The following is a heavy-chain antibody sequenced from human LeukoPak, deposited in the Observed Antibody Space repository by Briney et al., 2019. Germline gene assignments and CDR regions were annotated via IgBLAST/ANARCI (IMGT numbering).Heavy chain of an antibody. CDR1: GGSISSYY. Sequence: SQTLSLTCTVSGGSISSYYWSWIRQPPGKGLEWIGYIYYSGSTNCNPSLKSRVTISVDTSKNQFSLKLSSVTAADTAVYYCARLYYYGSSGYSYFDYWGQGTLVTVSS. D-gene: IGHD3-22*01. V-gene: IGHV4-59*08. CDR3: ARLYYYGSSGYSYFDY. J-gene: IGHJ4*02. CDR2: IYYSGST.